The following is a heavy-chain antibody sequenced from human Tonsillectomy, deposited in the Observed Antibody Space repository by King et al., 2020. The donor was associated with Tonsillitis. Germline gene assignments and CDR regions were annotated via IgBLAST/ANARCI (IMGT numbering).Heavy chain of an antibody. Sequence: VQLQESGPGLVKPSETLSLTCTVSGGSIRSYYWSWIRQPPGKGLEWVGYIYYSGSTNYNPSLKSRVTISLDTSKNPVSLKLSSVTAADTAVYYCARDNINNWKYWFDPWGQGTLVTVSS. CDR2: IYYSGST. CDR3: ARDNINNWKYWFDP. CDR1: GGSIRSYY. J-gene: IGHJ5*02. V-gene: IGHV4-59*01. D-gene: IGHD1-1*01.